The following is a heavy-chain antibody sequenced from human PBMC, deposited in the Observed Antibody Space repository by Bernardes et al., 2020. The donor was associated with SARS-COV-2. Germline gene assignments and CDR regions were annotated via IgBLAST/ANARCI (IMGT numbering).Heavy chain of an antibody. D-gene: IGHD3-22*01. J-gene: IGHJ4*02. CDR2: VNEDGRDT. CDR1: GFSFTSFW. V-gene: IGHV3-74*01. Sequence: GGSLRLSCAASGFSFTSFWMHWVRQAPGKGLEWVSRVNEDGRDTTYADSVKGRFTVSRDNAKNMVYLQMNSLRTEDTAMYYCATIPYYSDGRAYWGEDYWGQGSLVTVSS. CDR3: ATIPYYSDGRAYWGEDY.